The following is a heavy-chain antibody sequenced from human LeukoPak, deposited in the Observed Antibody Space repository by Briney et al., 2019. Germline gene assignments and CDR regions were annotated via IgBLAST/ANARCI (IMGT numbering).Heavy chain of an antibody. CDR3: ARAWYQLLAYFDY. V-gene: IGHV4-34*01. J-gene: IGHJ4*02. CDR1: GGSFSGYY. Sequence: SETLSLTCAVYGGSFSGYYWSWIRQPPGKGLEWIGEINHSGSTNYNPSLKSRVTISVDTSKNQFSLKLSSVTAADTAVYYCARAWYQLLAYFDYRGQGTLVTVSS. CDR2: INHSGST. D-gene: IGHD2-2*01.